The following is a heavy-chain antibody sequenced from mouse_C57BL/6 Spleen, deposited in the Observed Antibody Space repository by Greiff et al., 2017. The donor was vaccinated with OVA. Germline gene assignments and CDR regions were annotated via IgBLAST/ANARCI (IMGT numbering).Heavy chain of an antibody. D-gene: IGHD1-1*01. CDR1: GYTFTSYW. CDR3: ARGDGSSYYWYFDV. Sequence: QVQLQQPGAELVKPGASVKLSCKASGYTFTSYWKHWVKQRPGQGLEWIGMIHPNSGSTNYNEKFKSKATLTVDKSSSTAYMQLSSLTSEDSAVYYCARGDGSSYYWYFDVWGTGTTVTVSS. V-gene: IGHV1-64*01. J-gene: IGHJ1*03. CDR2: IHPNSGST.